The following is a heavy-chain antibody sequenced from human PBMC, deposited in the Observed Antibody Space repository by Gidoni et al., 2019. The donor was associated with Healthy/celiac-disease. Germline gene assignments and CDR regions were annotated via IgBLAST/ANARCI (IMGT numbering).Heavy chain of an antibody. CDR2: IYVSGST. J-gene: IGHJ6*03. CDR1: GGSISSSNW. CDR3: ARGHYDFWSGYATYYRDV. D-gene: IGHD3-3*01. Sequence: QVPLQESGPGQVKPPGPLSLTCAVSGGSISSSNWWSWVRQPPGKGLEWIGEIYVSGSTNYNPSLKSRVNISVDKSKNQFSLKLSSVTAADTAVYYCARGHYDFWSGYATYYRDVWGKGTTVTVSS. V-gene: IGHV4-4*03.